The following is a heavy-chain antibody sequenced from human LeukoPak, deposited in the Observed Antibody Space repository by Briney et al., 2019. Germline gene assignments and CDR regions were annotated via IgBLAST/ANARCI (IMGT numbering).Heavy chain of an antibody. V-gene: IGHV1-69*13. CDR1: GGTFSSYA. CDR3: ARHVAVAGTGMDY. CDR2: IIPIFGTA. Sequence: EASVKVSCKASGGTFSSYAISWVRQAPGQGLEWMGEIIPIFGTANYAQKFQGRVTITADESTSTAYMELSSLRSEDTAVYYCARHVAVAGTGMDYWGQGTLVTVSS. J-gene: IGHJ4*02. D-gene: IGHD6-19*01.